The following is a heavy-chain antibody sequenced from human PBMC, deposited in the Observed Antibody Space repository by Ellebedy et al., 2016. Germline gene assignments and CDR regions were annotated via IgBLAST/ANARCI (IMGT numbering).Heavy chain of an antibody. J-gene: IGHJ5*02. CDR1: GFTFGDYA. V-gene: IGHV3-49*03. CDR3: TSPRDEYYDSSGLNP. Sequence: GGSLRLXXTASGFTFGDYAMSWFRQAPGKGLEWVGFIRSKAYGGTTEYAASVKGRFTISRDDSKSIAYLQMNSLKTEDTAVFYCTSPRDEYYDSSGLNPWGQGTLVTVSS. D-gene: IGHD3-22*01. CDR2: IRSKAYGGTT.